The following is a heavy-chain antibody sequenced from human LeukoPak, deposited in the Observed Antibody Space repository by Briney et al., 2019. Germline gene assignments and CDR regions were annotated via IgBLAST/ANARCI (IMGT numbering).Heavy chain of an antibody. D-gene: IGHD2-2*01. CDR2: IYHSGST. J-gene: IGHJ6*02. CDR3: ARGGTRDIVVVPAAMDPYYYGMDV. V-gene: IGHV4-30-2*01. Sequence: SETLSLTCAVSGGSISSGGYSWSRIRQPPGKGLEWIGYIYHSGSTNYNPSLKSRVTISVDTSKNQFSLKLSSVTAADTAVYYCARGGTRDIVVVPAAMDPYYYGMDVWGQGTTVTVSS. CDR1: GGSISSGGYS.